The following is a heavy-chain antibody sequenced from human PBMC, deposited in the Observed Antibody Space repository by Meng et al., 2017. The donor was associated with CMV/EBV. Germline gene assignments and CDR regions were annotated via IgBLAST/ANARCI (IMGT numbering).Heavy chain of an antibody. CDR1: GFTFSSYW. J-gene: IGHJ6*02. CDR3: ARDRENYDFWSGYYYGMDV. D-gene: IGHD3-3*01. CDR2: INSDGSST. V-gene: IGHV3-74*01. Sequence: GRSLRLSCAASGFTFSSYWMHWVRQAPGKGLVWVSRINSDGSSTSYADSVKGRFTISRDNAKNTLYLQMNSLRAEDTAVYYCARDRENYDFWSGYYYGMDVWGQGTTVTVSS.